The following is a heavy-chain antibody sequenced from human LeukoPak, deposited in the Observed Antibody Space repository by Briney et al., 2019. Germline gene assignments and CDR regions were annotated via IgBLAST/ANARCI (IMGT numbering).Heavy chain of an antibody. Sequence: GGSLRLSCAASGFTFSSYGMNWVRQAPGKWLEWVSSISSSSSYIYYADSVKGRFTISRDDAKNSLYLQMNSLRAEDTAVYYCARHYDILSGGPPPYDYWGQGTLVTVSS. J-gene: IGHJ4*02. CDR1: GFTFSSYG. CDR3: ARHYDILSGGPPPYDY. CDR2: ISSSSSYI. V-gene: IGHV3-21*01. D-gene: IGHD3-9*01.